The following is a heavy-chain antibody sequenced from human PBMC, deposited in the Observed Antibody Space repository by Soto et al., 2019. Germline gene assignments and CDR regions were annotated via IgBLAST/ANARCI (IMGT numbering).Heavy chain of an antibody. D-gene: IGHD2-2*01. Sequence: QVQLQESGPGLVKPSQTLSLTCTVSGGSISSGGYYWSWIRQHPGKGLEWIGYIYYSGSTYYNPSLKSRVTISVDTSKDQFSLKLSSVTAADTAVYYCARGGCSSTSCRNYYYYYGMDVWGQGTTVTVSS. CDR3: ARGGCSSTSCRNYYYYYGMDV. V-gene: IGHV4-31*03. CDR1: GGSISSGGYY. J-gene: IGHJ6*02. CDR2: IYYSGST.